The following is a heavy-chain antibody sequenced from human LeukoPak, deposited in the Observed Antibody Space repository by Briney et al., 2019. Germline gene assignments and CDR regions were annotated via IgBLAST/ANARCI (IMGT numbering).Heavy chain of an antibody. Sequence: PGGSLRLSCAASGFTFSTYGMSWVRQAPGKGLEWVSAISGSGGASYYADSVKGRFTISRDNSKNTLYLQMNSLRAEDTAVYYCEKDQTPRVYFLRSFDYWGRGTLVTVSS. J-gene: IGHJ4*02. CDR1: GFTFSTYG. V-gene: IGHV3-23*01. CDR2: ISGSGGAS. CDR3: EKDQTPRVYFLRSFDY. D-gene: IGHD2-8*01.